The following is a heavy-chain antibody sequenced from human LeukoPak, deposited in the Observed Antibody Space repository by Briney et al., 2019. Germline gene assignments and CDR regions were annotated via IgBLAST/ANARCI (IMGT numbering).Heavy chain of an antibody. CDR1: GGSISSSSYY. CDR3: ARSLLRQQLANYYYYMDV. J-gene: IGHJ6*03. CDR2: IYYSGST. Sequence: SETLSLTCTVSGGSISSSSYYWGWIRQPPGKGLEWIGSIYYSGSTYYNPSLKSRVTISVDTSKNQFSLKLSSVTAADTAVYYCARSLLRQQLANYYYYMDVWGKGTTVTISS. V-gene: IGHV4-39*07. D-gene: IGHD6-13*01.